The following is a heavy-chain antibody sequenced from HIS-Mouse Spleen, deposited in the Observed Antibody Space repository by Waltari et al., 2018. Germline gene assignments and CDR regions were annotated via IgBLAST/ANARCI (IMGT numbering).Heavy chain of an antibody. CDR2: IYYSGST. J-gene: IGHJ2*01. CDR3: AREIPYSSSWYDWYFDL. D-gene: IGHD6-13*01. CDR1: GGSISSSSYY. Sequence: QLQLQESGPGLVKPSETLSLTCTVSGGSISSSSYYWGWLRQPPGKGLEWIGSIYYSGSTDYTPSRKSRVTISVDTSKNQFSLKLSSVTAADTAVYYCAREIPYSSSWYDWYFDLWGRGTLVTVSS. V-gene: IGHV4-39*07.